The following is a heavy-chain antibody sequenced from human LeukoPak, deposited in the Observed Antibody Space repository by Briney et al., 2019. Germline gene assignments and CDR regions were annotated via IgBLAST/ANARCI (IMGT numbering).Heavy chain of an antibody. Sequence: GGSLRLSCAASGFTFSGYPIHWVRQAPGKGLEWVAVISYDGSNKYYADSVKGRFTISRDNSKNTLYLQMNSLRAEDTAVYYCAREGGSGSPRFDPWGQGTLVTVSS. J-gene: IGHJ5*02. CDR3: AREGGSGSPRFDP. CDR1: GFTFSGYP. CDR2: ISYDGSNK. D-gene: IGHD3-10*01. V-gene: IGHV3-30-3*01.